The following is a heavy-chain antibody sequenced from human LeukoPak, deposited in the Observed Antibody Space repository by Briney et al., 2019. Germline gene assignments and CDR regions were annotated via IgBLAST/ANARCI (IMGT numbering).Heavy chain of an antibody. D-gene: IGHD3-22*01. CDR2: IWYDGSNK. CDR1: GFTFSSYG. V-gene: IGHV3-33*01. CDR3: AAYYDSSGYYPTDDAFDI. Sequence: GRSLRLSCAASGFTFSSYGMHWVRQAPGKGLEWVAVIWYDGSNKYYADSVKGRFTISRDNSKNTLYLQMNSLRAEDTAVYYCAAYYDSSGYYPTDDAFDIWGQGTMVTVSS. J-gene: IGHJ3*02.